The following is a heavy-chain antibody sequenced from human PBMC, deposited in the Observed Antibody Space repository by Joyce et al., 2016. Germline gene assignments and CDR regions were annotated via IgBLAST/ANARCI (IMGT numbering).Heavy chain of an antibody. V-gene: IGHV3-21*01. J-gene: IGHJ4*02. Sequence: EVQLVESGGGLVKPGGSLRLSWAASGFTFSSYSMNWVRRAPVKGLAWFSSISSSGSYIYYADAVKGRFTISRDNAKNSLYLQMNSLRAEDTAVYYCARNLFNYDILTGYYFGYWGQGTLVTVSS. CDR3: ARNLFNYDILTGYYFGY. D-gene: IGHD3-9*01. CDR2: ISSSGSYI. CDR1: GFTFSSYS.